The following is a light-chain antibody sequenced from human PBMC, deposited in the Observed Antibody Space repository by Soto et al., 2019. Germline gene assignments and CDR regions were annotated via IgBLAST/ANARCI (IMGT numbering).Light chain of an antibody. J-gene: IGLJ1*01. CDR2: DVS. Sequence: QSALTQPASVSGSPGQSITISCTGASSDVGGYNYVSWYQHHPGKAPKLLIYDVSNRPSGVSNRFSGSKSDNTASLTIYGLQPEDEADYYCSSYTTSNTRQIVFGTGTKVTVL. CDR3: SSYTTSNTRQIV. CDR1: SSDVGGYNY. V-gene: IGLV2-14*03.